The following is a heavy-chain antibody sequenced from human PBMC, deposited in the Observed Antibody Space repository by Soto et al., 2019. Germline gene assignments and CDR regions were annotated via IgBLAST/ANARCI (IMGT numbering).Heavy chain of an antibody. J-gene: IGHJ4*02. Sequence: SETLSLTCAVSGDSFTSNNWWTWVRRPPGQGLEWIGEIYRTGSTNYNPSLKSRVTISLDKSENQFSLKVTSLTAADTAVYYCASRDPGTSVDYWGQGTLVTVSS. CDR3: ASRDPGTSVDY. CDR1: GDSFTSNNW. CDR2: IYRTGST. V-gene: IGHV4-4*02. D-gene: IGHD1-7*01.